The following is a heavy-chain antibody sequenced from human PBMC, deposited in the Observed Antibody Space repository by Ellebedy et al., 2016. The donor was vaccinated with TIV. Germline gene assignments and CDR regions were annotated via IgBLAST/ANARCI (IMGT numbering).Heavy chain of an antibody. J-gene: IGHJ3*02. CDR1: GGSITNHY. CDR3: AREDDTYRNDAFDM. Sequence: SETLSLTCTVSGGSITNHYWTWVRQAPGKGLEWIGYIYNSGGTNYSPSLKSRVTISADTSKNQFSLTLRSVTAADTALYYCAREDDTYRNDAFDMWGHGTMVTVSS. V-gene: IGHV4-59*11. CDR2: IYNSGGT.